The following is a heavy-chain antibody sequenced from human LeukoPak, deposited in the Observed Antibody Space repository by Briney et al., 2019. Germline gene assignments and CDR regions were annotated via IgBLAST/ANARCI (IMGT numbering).Heavy chain of an antibody. CDR1: GFTFDDYA. V-gene: IGHV3-9*01. CDR2: ISWNSGSI. CDR3: AKDMDRYSSSWYYYGMDV. J-gene: IGHJ6*02. D-gene: IGHD6-13*01. Sequence: SGGSLRLSCAASGFTFDDYAMHWVRQAPGKGLEWVSGISWNSGSIGYADSVKGRFTISRDNAKNSLYLQMNSLRAEDTALYYCAKDMDRYSSSWYYYGMDVWGQGTTVTVSS.